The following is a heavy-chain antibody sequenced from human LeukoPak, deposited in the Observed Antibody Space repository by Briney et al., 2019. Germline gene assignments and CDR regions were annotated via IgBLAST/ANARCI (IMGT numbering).Heavy chain of an antibody. CDR2: IRYDGSNK. J-gene: IGHJ4*02. D-gene: IGHD2-15*01. CDR3: AMLPVVVVDYFDY. CDR1: GFTFSSYG. Sequence: PGGSLRLSCAASGFTFSSYGMHWVRQAPGKGLEWVAFIRYDGSNKYYADSVKGRFTISRDNSKNTLYLQMNSLRAEDTAVYYCAMLPVVVVDYFDYWGQGTLVTVSS. V-gene: IGHV3-30*02.